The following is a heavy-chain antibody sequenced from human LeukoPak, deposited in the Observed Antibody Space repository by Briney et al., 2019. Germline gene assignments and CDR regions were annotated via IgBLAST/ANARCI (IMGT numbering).Heavy chain of an antibody. J-gene: IGHJ4*02. CDR3: ARGSNDYVWGSCRYLALYYFDY. V-gene: IGHV4-34*01. D-gene: IGHD3-16*02. CDR1: GGSFSGYY. CDR2: INHSGST. Sequence: EPSETLSLTCAVYGGSFSGYYWSWIRQPPGKGLEWIGEINHSGSTNYNPSLKSRVTISVDTSKNQFSLKLSSVTAADTAVYYCARGSNDYVWGSCRYLALYYFDYWGQGTLVTVSS.